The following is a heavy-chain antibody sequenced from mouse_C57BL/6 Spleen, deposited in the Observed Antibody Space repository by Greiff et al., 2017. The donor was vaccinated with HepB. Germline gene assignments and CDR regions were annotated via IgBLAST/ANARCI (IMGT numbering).Heavy chain of an antibody. V-gene: IGHV2-3*01. D-gene: IGHD2-1*01. CDR1: GFSLTSYG. CDR2: IWGDGST. CDR3: AKPWGNYLYWYFDV. J-gene: IGHJ1*03. Sequence: VKVVESGPGLVAPSQSLSITCTVSGFSLTSYGVSWVRQPPGKGLEWLGVIWGDGSTNYHSALISRLSISKDNSKSQVFLKLNSLQTDDTATYYCAKPWGNYLYWYFDVWGTGTTVTVSS.